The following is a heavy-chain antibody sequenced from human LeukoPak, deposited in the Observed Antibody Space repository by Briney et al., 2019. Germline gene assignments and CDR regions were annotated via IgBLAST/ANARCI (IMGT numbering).Heavy chain of an antibody. Sequence: SETLSLTCALYGGSFSGYYWSWIRHPPGKGLEWIGEINHSGSTNYNPSLKSRVTISVDTSKNQFSLKLSSVTAADTAVYYCGRVGGTAGCDYWGQGTLVTVSS. CDR1: GGSFSGYY. J-gene: IGHJ4*02. CDR3: GRVGGTAGCDY. V-gene: IGHV4-34*01. D-gene: IGHD6-13*01. CDR2: INHSGST.